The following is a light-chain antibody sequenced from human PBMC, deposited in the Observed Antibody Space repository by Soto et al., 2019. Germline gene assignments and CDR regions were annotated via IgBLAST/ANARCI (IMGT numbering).Light chain of an antibody. CDR3: QQHGTSPELT. CDR2: GAS. J-gene: IGKJ4*01. CDR1: QSVSNTY. Sequence: EIVLTQSPCTLSLSPGERATPSCRASQSVSNTYLAWYQQKPGQAPRLLISGASSRATGIPDRFSGSGSGTDFSLTISRLEPEDFAVYYCQQHGTSPELTFGGGTMVDVK. V-gene: IGKV3-20*01.